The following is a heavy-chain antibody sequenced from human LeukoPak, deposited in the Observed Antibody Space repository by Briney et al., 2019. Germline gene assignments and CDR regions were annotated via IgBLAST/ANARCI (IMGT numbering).Heavy chain of an antibody. Sequence: ASVKVSCKACGYTFTAYYMHWVLQAPGQGLEWMGWINPNSGGTNYAQKFQGRVTMTRDTAISTAYMELTRLRSDDTAVYYCARGSSRDYHELDCWGRGTLVTVSS. CDR3: ARGSSRDYHELDC. D-gene: IGHD4-17*01. CDR1: GYTFTAYY. V-gene: IGHV1-2*02. CDR2: INPNSGGT. J-gene: IGHJ4*02.